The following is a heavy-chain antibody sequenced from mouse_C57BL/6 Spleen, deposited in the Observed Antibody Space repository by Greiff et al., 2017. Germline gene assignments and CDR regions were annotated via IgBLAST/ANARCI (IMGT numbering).Heavy chain of an antibody. J-gene: IGHJ2*01. D-gene: IGHD3-2*02. CDR1: GFSLTRYG. CDR3: ARNWGSSGSFDY. V-gene: IGHV2-2*01. CDR2: IWRGGST. Sequence: VQLQESGPGLVQPSQSLSITCTVSGFSLTRYGVHWVRQSPGTGLEWLGVIWRGGSTNYNAAFISRLSISKDNSKSQVFFKMNSLQADDTAIYYCARNWGSSGSFDYWGQGTTLTVSS.